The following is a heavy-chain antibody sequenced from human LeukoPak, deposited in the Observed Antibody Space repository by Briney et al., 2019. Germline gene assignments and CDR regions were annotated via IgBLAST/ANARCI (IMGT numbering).Heavy chain of an antibody. CDR1: GSTFSSYA. Sequence: GGSLRLSCAASGSTFSSYAMSWVRQAPGKGLEWVSAISGSGGSTYYADSVKGRFTISRDNSKNTLYLQMNSLRAEDTAVYYCAKDLGYKTYYYDSSGYQPAFDYWGQGTLVTVSS. D-gene: IGHD3-22*01. J-gene: IGHJ4*02. V-gene: IGHV3-23*01. CDR3: AKDLGYKTYYYDSSGYQPAFDY. CDR2: ISGSGGST.